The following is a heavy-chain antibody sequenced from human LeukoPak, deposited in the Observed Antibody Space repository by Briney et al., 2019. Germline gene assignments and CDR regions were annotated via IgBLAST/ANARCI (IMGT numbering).Heavy chain of an antibody. D-gene: IGHD3-9*01. V-gene: IGHV3-23*01. Sequence: GGSLSLSCAASGFTFSSYAMSWVRQAPGKGLEWVSAISANDDSTYYADSVKGRFTISRDNSKNTLYLQMDSLRAEDSAVYYCAKYYEILTGSLPQAHDYWGQGTLVSVSS. CDR3: AKYYEILTGSLPQAHDY. J-gene: IGHJ4*02. CDR1: GFTFSSYA. CDR2: ISANDDST.